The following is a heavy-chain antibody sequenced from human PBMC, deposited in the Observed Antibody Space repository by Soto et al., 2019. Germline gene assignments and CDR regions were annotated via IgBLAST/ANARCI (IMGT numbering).Heavy chain of an antibody. CDR1: RASIGISV. CDR3: ARVSTVTKLDY. D-gene: IGHD4-17*01. CDR2: IFYSGST. Sequence: LLTLSLTSAVSRASIGISVVAWILQTPEKGLEWMGYIFYSGSTNYNPSLSGRVSMTVDTSKNQVSLNLRSVTAADTAVYYCARVSTVTKLDYWGHGMLVTVSS. J-gene: IGHJ4*01. V-gene: IGHV4-59*01.